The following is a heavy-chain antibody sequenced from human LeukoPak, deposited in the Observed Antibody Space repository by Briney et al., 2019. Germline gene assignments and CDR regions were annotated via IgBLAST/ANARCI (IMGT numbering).Heavy chain of an antibody. V-gene: IGHV4-39*01. Sequence: PSETLSLTCTVPGGAISSSSYYWGWIRQPPGKGLEWIGSIFYSGSTYYNPSLKSRVTMSVDTSNNQFSLKLSSVTAADTAMYYCGRHQTMYYGMDVWGQGTAVTVSS. J-gene: IGHJ6*02. CDR1: GGAISSSSYY. D-gene: IGHD4/OR15-4a*01. CDR3: GRHQTMYYGMDV. CDR2: IFYSGST.